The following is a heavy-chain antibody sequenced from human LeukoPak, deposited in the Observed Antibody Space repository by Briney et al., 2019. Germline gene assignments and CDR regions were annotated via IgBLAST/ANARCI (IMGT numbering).Heavy chain of an antibody. CDR2: IYRSGST. Sequence: SETLSLTCTVSGGSISSGDYFWSWIRQPPGKGLEWIGHIYRSGSTYYNPSLNSRVTISVDRSKNQFSLNLSSVTAADTAVYYCARYSSSGAFDIWGQGTMVTVSS. D-gene: IGHD6-6*01. V-gene: IGHV4-30-2*01. J-gene: IGHJ3*02. CDR1: GGSISSGDYF. CDR3: ARYSSSGAFDI.